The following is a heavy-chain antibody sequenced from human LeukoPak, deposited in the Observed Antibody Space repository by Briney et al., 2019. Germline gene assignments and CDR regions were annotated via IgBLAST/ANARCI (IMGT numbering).Heavy chain of an antibody. D-gene: IGHD6-25*01. CDR2: LSGSGLST. CDR3: AMRRPQHDFDY. J-gene: IGHJ4*02. CDR1: GFTFSSYA. Sequence: GGSLRLSCAASGFTFSSYAMSWVRQAPGKGLQWVSALSGSGLSTYYADSVKGRFTISRDNSKNTLYLQMNSLRAEDTAFYFCAMRRPQHDFDYWGQGTLVTVSS. V-gene: IGHV3-23*01.